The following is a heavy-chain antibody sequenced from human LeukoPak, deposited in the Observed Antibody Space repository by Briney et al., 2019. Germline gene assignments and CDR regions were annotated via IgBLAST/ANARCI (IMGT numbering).Heavy chain of an antibody. V-gene: IGHV1-46*01. CDR1: GYTFTSYY. D-gene: IGHD3-16*01. Sequence: GASVKVSCKASGYTFTSYYNHWVRQAPGQGLEWMGIINPSGGGSATYAQKFQGRVTMTSDTSTSTVHMELSSLRSEDTAVYYCVRDRGEDLRDYYYGMDVWGQGTTVIVSS. CDR2: INPSGGGSA. J-gene: IGHJ6*02. CDR3: VRDRGEDLRDYYYGMDV.